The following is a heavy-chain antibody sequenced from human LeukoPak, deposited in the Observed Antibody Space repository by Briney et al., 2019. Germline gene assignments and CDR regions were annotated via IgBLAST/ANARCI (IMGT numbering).Heavy chain of an antibody. D-gene: IGHD1-26*01. CDR2: ISGSGGST. CDR1: GFTFSSYA. V-gene: IGHV3-23*01. Sequence: GGSLRLSCAASGFTFSSYAMSWVRQAPGKGLEWVSAISGSGGSTYYADSVKGRFTISRDNSKNTLYLQMNSLRSDDTAVYYCAAGIVGDRGWWGQGTLVTVSS. J-gene: IGHJ4*02. CDR3: AAGIVGDRGW.